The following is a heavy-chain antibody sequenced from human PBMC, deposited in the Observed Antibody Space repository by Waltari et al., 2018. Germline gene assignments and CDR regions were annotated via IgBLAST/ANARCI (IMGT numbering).Heavy chain of an antibody. CDR3: ARGSTYYYGSGNYYYYYGMDV. V-gene: IGHV1-2*06. D-gene: IGHD3-10*01. CDR1: GYTFTGYY. J-gene: IGHJ6*02. CDR2: INPNSGGT. Sequence: QVQLVQSGAEVKKPGASVKVSCKASGYTFTGYYMHWVRQAPGQGLAWMGRINPNSGGTNYAQKFQGRVTMTRDTSISTAYMELSRLRSDDTAVYYCARGSTYYYGSGNYYYYYGMDVWGQGTTVTVSS.